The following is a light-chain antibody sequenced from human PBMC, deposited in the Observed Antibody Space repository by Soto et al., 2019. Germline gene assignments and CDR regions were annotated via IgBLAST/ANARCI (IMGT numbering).Light chain of an antibody. CDR2: DVS. Sequence: DIQMTQYPSTVSASVGDRVTITCRASQSISGWLAWYQQKPGKAPKLLIHDVSSLESGVPSRFGGSGSGTEFTLTISSLQPDDFATYYCQQYNSYSLTFGQGTKVDIK. CDR1: QSISGW. V-gene: IGKV1-5*01. CDR3: QQYNSYSLT. J-gene: IGKJ1*01.